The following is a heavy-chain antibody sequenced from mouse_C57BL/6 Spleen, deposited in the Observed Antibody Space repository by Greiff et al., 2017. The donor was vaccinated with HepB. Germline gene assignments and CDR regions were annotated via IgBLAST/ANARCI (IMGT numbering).Heavy chain of an antibody. CDR2: IDPSDSYT. V-gene: IGHV1-69*01. CDR1: GYTFTSYW. D-gene: IGHD3-2*02. J-gene: IGHJ2*01. Sequence: QVQLQQPGAELVMPGASVKLSCKASGYTFTSYWMHWVKQRPGQGLEWIGEIDPSDSYTNYNQKFKGKSTLTVDKSSSTAYMQLSSLTSEDSAVYYCARHTKTQTAQAYFDYWGQGTTLTVSS. CDR3: ARHTKTQTAQAYFDY.